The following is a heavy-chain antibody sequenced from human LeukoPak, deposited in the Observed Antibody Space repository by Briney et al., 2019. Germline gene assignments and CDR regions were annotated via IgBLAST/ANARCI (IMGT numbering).Heavy chain of an antibody. V-gene: IGHV3-30-3*01. J-gene: IGHJ4*02. CDR2: ISYDGSNK. Sequence: GGSLRLSCAASGFTFGSYAMHWVRQAPGKGLEWVAVISYDGSNKYYADSVKGRFTISRDNSKNTLYLQMNSLRAEDTAVYYCARDPTHSHSGYDFYFDYWGQGTLVTVSS. CDR1: GFTFGSYA. D-gene: IGHD5-12*01. CDR3: ARDPTHSHSGYDFYFDY.